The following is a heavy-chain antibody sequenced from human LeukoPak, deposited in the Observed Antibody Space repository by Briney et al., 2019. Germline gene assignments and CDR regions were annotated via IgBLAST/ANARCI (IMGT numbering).Heavy chain of an antibody. Sequence: GGSLRLSCAASRFTFSNYAMSWVRQAPGKGLEWVSGISGSGGSTYYADSVKGRFTISRDNAKNSLYLQMNSLRAEDTAVYYCHYCGGDCLDAFDIWGQGTMVTVSS. CDR2: ISGSGGST. CDR3: HYCGGDCLDAFDI. J-gene: IGHJ3*02. CDR1: RFTFSNYA. V-gene: IGHV3-23*01. D-gene: IGHD2-21*02.